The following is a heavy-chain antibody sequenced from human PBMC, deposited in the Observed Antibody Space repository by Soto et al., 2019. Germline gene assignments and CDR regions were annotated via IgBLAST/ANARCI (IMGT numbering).Heavy chain of an antibody. CDR2: MNPNNGNT. J-gene: IGHJ4*02. CDR1: GYTFTSYD. CDR3: ARDFALRYYILTGFNFDY. V-gene: IGHV1-8*01. D-gene: IGHD3-9*01. Sequence: GASVKVSCKVSGYTFTSYDINWVRQATGQGLEWMGWMNPNNGNTGFAQKFQGRITMTRNTSISTAYIELSSLRSEDTAVYYCARDFALRYYILTGFNFDYWGQGTLVTFSS.